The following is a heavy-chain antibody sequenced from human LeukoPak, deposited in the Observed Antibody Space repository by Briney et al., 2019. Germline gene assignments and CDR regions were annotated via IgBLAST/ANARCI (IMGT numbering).Heavy chain of an antibody. CDR1: GFTFSSYA. J-gene: IGHJ6*02. Sequence: PERSLRLSCAASGFTFSSYAMHWVRQAPGRGLEWVAVISYDGSNKYYADSVKGRFTISRDNSKNTLYLQMNSLRAEDTAVYYCARDAYYDFWSGPRHYYYGMDVWGQGTTVTVSS. V-gene: IGHV3-30-3*01. CDR3: ARDAYYDFWSGPRHYYYGMDV. D-gene: IGHD3-3*01. CDR2: ISYDGSNK.